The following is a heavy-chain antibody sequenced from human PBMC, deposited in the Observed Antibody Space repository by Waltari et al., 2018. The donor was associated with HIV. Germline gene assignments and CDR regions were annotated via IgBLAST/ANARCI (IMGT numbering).Heavy chain of an antibody. CDR1: GGSTNYYY. J-gene: IGHJ5*02. Sequence: QVQLQESGPGLVKPSETPSPTCTVSGGSTNYYYWRSYRPPPGKRLECIGHIYYSGTTNYNPSLKSRVSISIDTSKNQFSLRLSSVIPADTAVYYCAREALRTFDPWGQGALVTVSS. CDR2: IYYSGTT. V-gene: IGHV4-59*01. CDR3: AREALRTFDP.